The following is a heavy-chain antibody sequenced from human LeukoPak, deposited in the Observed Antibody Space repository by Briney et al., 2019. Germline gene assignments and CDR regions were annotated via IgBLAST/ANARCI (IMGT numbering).Heavy chain of an antibody. J-gene: IGHJ4*02. CDR3: AKDYMAGTTSLDY. Sequence: GGSLRLSCAASGFTFSSYAMSWVRQAPGKGLEWVSAISGSGGSTYYADSVKGRFTISRDNSKNTLCLQMNSLRAEDTAVYYCAKDYMAGTTSLDYWGQGTLVTVSS. D-gene: IGHD1-1*01. V-gene: IGHV3-23*01. CDR2: ISGSGGST. CDR1: GFTFSSYA.